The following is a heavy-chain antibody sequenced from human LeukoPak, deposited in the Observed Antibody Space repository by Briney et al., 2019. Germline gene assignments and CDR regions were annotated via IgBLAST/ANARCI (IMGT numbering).Heavy chain of an antibody. V-gene: IGHV4-59*08. Sequence: NPSETLSLTCTVSGGPISNYYWTWIRQPPGKGLEWIGYIYYTGRTNYNPSLKSRVTISVDMSKNYFSLRLRSVTAADTAVYYCARHSYYDFWSADAANWFDPWGQGTLVTVSS. CDR3: ARHSYYDFWSADAANWFDP. CDR1: GGPISNYY. J-gene: IGHJ5*02. D-gene: IGHD3-3*01. CDR2: IYYTGRT.